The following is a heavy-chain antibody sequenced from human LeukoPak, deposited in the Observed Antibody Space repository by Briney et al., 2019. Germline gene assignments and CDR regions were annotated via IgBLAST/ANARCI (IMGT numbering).Heavy chain of an antibody. V-gene: IGHV3-21*01. CDR3: VREQARAGSFDY. D-gene: IGHD6-19*01. Sequence: PGGSLRLSCVVSGFTFISHSVNWVRQAPGKGLEWVLSITTSNYIFYAESVKGRFTISRDNAKNSLYLQMTSLRAEDTAVYYCVREQARAGSFDYWGQGTLVTASS. CDR1: GFTFISHS. J-gene: IGHJ4*02. CDR2: ITTSNYI.